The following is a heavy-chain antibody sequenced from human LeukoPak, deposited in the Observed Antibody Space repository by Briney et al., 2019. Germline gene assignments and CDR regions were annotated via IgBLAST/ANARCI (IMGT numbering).Heavy chain of an antibody. Sequence: GGSLRLSCAASGFTFSSYGMHWVRQAPGKGLVWVSRINGDGSSTVYADSVKGRFTVSRDNAKSTMYLQMNSLRAEDTALNYCTGGLYTVSAYDYWGQGTLVTVSS. V-gene: IGHV3-74*01. CDR2: INGDGSST. J-gene: IGHJ4*02. CDR3: TGGLYTVSAYDY. D-gene: IGHD4-11*01. CDR1: GFTFSSYG.